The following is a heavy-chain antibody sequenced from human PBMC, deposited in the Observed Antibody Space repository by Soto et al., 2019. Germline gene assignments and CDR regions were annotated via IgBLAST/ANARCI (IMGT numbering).Heavy chain of an antibody. CDR3: ARILDSSSWYKLEYYFDY. CDR2: IDWDDDK. D-gene: IGHD6-13*01. CDR1: GFSLSTSGMC. Sequence: SGPTLVNPTQTLTLTCTFSGFSLSTSGMCVSWIRQPPGKALEWLALIDWDDDKYYSTSLKTRLTISKDTSKNQVVLTMTNMDHVDTATYYCARILDSSSWYKLEYYFDYCGQGTLVTVYS. J-gene: IGHJ4*02. V-gene: IGHV2-70*01.